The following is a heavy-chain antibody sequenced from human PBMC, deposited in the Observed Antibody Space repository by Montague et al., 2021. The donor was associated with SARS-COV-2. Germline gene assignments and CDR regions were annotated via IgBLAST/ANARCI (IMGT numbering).Heavy chain of an antibody. J-gene: IGHJ4*02. CDR2: ISFDGSHA. V-gene: IGHV3-30*12. CDR1: GFTFGAYG. Sequence: SLRLSCAASGFTFGAYGMHWVRQAPGKGLEWVTVISFDGSHAYYVDSVKGRFTISRDNSKNTLYLQMNNLRTEDTAVYYCGRDLELPPIYSNSIDYWGQGTLVTVSS. D-gene: IGHD4-11*01. CDR3: GRDLELPPIYSNSIDY.